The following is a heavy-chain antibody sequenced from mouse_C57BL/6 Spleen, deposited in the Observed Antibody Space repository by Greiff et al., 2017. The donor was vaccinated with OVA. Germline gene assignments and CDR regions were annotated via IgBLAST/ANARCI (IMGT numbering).Heavy chain of an antibody. D-gene: IGHD2-1*01. V-gene: IGHV1-50*01. Sequence: VQLQQPGAELVKPGASVKLSCKASGYTFTSYWMQWVKQRPGQGLEWIGEIDPSDSYTNYNQKFKGKATLTVDTSSSTAYMQLSSLTSEDSAVYYCARNYGNSDYWGQGTSVTVSS. CDR3: ARNYGNSDY. CDR2: IDPSDSYT. J-gene: IGHJ4*01. CDR1: GYTFTSYW.